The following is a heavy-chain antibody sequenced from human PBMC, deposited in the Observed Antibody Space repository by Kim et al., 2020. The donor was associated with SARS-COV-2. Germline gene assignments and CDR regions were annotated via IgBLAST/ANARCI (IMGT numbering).Heavy chain of an antibody. CDR2: INPSGGST. Sequence: ASVKVSCKASGYTFTSYYMHWVLQAPGQGLEWMGIINPSGGSTSYAQKCQGRVTMTRDTSTSPVYMELSSLRSEDTAVYYGARVRRLEYSSLLFDYWGQGTLVTVSS. D-gene: IGHD6-6*01. J-gene: IGHJ4*02. CDR1: GYTFTSYY. V-gene: IGHV1-46*01. CDR3: ARVRRLEYSSLLFDY.